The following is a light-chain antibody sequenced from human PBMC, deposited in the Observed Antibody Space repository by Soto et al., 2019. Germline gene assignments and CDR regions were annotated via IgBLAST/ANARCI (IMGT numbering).Light chain of an antibody. Sequence: VLTQPPSASGTPGQRVAISCSGSSSNIGSHTVNWYQQLPGTAPKLLIYGNDQRPSGVPDRFSGSKSGTSASLAISGLQSEDEVDYYCAAWDDSLNGPVFGGGTKVTVL. CDR3: AAWDDSLNGPV. CDR2: GND. J-gene: IGLJ3*02. V-gene: IGLV1-44*01. CDR1: SSNIGSHT.